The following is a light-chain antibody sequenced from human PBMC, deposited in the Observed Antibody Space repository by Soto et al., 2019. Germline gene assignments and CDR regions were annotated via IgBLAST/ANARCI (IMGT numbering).Light chain of an antibody. V-gene: IGKV3-15*01. CDR1: QSVSSN. CDR2: GAS. Sequence: EIVMTQSPATLSVSPGERATFSCRASQSVSSNLAWYQQKPGQAPRLLIYGASTRATGIPARFSGSGSGTEFTPTISSLQSEDFAVYYCQQDNNWPRALTFGGGTKVDIK. CDR3: QQDNNWPRALT. J-gene: IGKJ4*01.